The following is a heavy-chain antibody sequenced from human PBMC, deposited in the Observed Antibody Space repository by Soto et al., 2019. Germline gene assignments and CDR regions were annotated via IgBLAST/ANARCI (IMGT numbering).Heavy chain of an antibody. V-gene: IGHV3-13*01. J-gene: IGHJ6*02. CDR1: GFTFSSYD. CDR3: ARSEGKQRGTIYYYYGMDV. CDR2: IGTAGDT. Sequence: GGSLRLSCAASGFTFSSYDMHWVRQATGKGLEWVSAIGTAGDTYYPGSVKGRFTISRENAKNSLYLQMNSLRAGDTAVYYCARSEGKQRGTIYYYYGMDVWGQGTTVTVPS. D-gene: IGHD3-16*01.